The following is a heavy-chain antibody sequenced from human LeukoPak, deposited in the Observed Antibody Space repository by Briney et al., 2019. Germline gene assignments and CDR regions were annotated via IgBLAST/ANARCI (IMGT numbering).Heavy chain of an antibody. CDR2: IYYSGST. V-gene: IGHV4-59*08. CDR1: GGSISSYY. CDR3: ASIDCSGGSCPLDY. Sequence: SETLSLTCTVSGGSISSYYWSWIRQPPGKGLEWIGYIYYSGSTNYNPSLKSRVTISVDTSKNQFSLKLSSVTAADTAVYYCASIDCSGGSCPLDYWGQGTLVTVSS. D-gene: IGHD2-15*01. J-gene: IGHJ4*02.